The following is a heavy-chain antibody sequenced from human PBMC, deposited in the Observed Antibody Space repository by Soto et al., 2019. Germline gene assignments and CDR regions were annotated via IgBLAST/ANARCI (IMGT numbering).Heavy chain of an antibody. CDR1: GFTFSSYA. CDR2: LSGSDGST. D-gene: IGHD3-22*01. V-gene: IGHV3-23*01. CDR3: AKDHIYYDQYYFDY. Sequence: GGSLRLSCAASGFTFSSYAMSWVRQAPGKGLEWVSALSGSDGSTYYADSVKGRFTISRDNSKNTLYLQMNSLRAEDTAVYYCAKDHIYYDQYYFDYWGQGTLVTVSS. J-gene: IGHJ4*02.